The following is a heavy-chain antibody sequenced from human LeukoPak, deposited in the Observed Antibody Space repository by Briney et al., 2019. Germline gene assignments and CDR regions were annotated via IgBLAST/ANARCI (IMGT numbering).Heavy chain of an antibody. J-gene: IGHJ6*02. CDR1: GFTFSSYW. V-gene: IGHV3-7*01. CDR3: AREEVATILYLYYYYGMDV. D-gene: IGHD5-12*01. Sequence: GGSLRLSCAASGFTFSSYWMSWVRQAPGKGLEWVANINQDGSEKYYVDSVKGRFTISRDNAKNSLYLQMNSLRAEDTAVYYCAREEVATILYLYYYYGMDVWGQGTTVTVSS. CDR2: INQDGSEK.